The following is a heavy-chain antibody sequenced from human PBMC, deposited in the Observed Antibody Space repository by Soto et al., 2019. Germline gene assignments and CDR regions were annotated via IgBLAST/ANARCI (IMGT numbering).Heavy chain of an antibody. CDR1: GFTFSNAW. D-gene: IGHD3-16*01. CDR2: IKSKTDGGTT. V-gene: IGHV3-15*07. Sequence: EVQLVESGGGLVKPGGSLRLSCAASGFTFSNAWMNWVRQAPGKGLEWVVRIKSKTDGGTTDYAAPVKGRFTNSRDDSKNTLYLQMNSLKTGHTAVYYCTTFFRRGGDTGGYWGQGTLVTVSS. J-gene: IGHJ4*02. CDR3: TTFFRRGGDTGGY.